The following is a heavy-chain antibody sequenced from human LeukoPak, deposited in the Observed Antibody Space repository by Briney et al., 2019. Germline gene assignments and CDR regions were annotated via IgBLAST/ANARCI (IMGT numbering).Heavy chain of an antibody. CDR1: GFTFSDYY. V-gene: IGHV3-11*01. D-gene: IGHD3-16*02. J-gene: IGHJ4*02. CDR3: ARDVDDYVWGSYRYTDY. CDR2: ISSSGSTI. Sequence: PGGSLRLSCAASGFTFSDYYMSWIRQAPGKGLEWVSYISSSGSTIYYADSVKGRFTISRDNAKNSLYLQMNSLRAEDTAAYYCARDVDDYVWGSYRYTDYWGQGTLVTVSS.